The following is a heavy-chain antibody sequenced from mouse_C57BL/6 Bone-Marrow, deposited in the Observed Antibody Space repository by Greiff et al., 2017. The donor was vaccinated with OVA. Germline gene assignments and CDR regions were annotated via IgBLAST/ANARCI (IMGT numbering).Heavy chain of an antibody. CDR1: GYAFSSSW. V-gene: IGHV1-82*01. D-gene: IGHD1-1*01. Sequence: VQLQESGPELVKPGASVKISCKASGYAFSSSWMNWVKQRPGKGLEWIGRIYPGDGDTNYTGKFKGKATLTADKSSSTAYMQLSSLTSEDSAVYFCYYYGSSYPFAYWGQGTLVTVSA. CDR2: IYPGDGDT. J-gene: IGHJ3*01. CDR3: YYYGSSYPFAY.